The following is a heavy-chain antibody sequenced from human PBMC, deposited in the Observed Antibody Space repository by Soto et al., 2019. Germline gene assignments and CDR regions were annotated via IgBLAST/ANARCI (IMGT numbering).Heavy chain of an antibody. CDR3: ARGKPSGYRDATPNFFYSGPEV. J-gene: IGHJ3*01. Sequence: SETLSLTCAFFVASFGDHCWACIRHSPDKGLEWIGEVHPSGSTDYNPSLKSRLTLSLDSSKNQFSLKVASVTAADTAVYFCARGKPSGYRDATPNFFYSGPEVCGPGPTGNVSS. CDR1: VASFGDHC. D-gene: IGHD5-18*01. CDR2: VHPSGST. V-gene: IGHV4-34*01.